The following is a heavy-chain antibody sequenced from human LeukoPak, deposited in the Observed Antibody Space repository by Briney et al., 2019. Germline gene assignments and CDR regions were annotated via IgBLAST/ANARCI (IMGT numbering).Heavy chain of an antibody. CDR2: INHSGST. CDR3: AGSVHSDY. Sequence: SETLSLTCAVYGGSFSGYYWSWIRQPPGKGLEWIGEINHSGSTYYNPSLKSRVTISVDTSKNQFSLKLSSVTAADTAVYYCAGSVHSDYWGQGTLVTVSS. CDR1: GGSFSGYY. J-gene: IGHJ4*02. V-gene: IGHV4-34*01.